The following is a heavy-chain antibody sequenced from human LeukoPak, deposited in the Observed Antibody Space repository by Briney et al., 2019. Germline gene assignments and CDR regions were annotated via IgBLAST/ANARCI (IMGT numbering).Heavy chain of an antibody. CDR2: ISASGGST. Sequence: GGSLRLSCAASGFTFSSSAMSWVRQVPGKGLEWVSGISASGGSTSYADSVRGRFTISRDNSKNTLYVQMNSLRVEDTAVYYCARDFAQSKFDYWGQGILVTVSS. D-gene: IGHD4-11*01. CDR1: GFTFSSSA. V-gene: IGHV3-23*01. J-gene: IGHJ4*02. CDR3: ARDFAQSKFDY.